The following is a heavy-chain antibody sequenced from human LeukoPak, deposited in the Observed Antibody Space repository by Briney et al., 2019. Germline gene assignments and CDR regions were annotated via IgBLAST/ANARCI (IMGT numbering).Heavy chain of an antibody. D-gene: IGHD3-22*01. CDR3: ARGRSEERDYYDSSGYYTPFDY. CDR2: INHSGST. V-gene: IGHV4-34*01. CDR1: GGSFSGYY. Sequence: PSETLSLTCAVYGGSFSGYYWSWIRQPPGKGLEWIGEINHSGSTNYNPSLKSRVIISVNTSKNQSSLKLSSVTAADTAVYDCARGRSEERDYYDSSGYYTPFDYWGQGTLVTVSS. J-gene: IGHJ4*02.